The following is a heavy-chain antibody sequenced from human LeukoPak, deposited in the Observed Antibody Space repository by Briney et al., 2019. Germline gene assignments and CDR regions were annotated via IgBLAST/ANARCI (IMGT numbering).Heavy chain of an antibody. V-gene: IGHV4-4*07. CDR1: GDSISSYY. J-gene: IGHJ4*02. CDR3: ARGSAYCGGDCLDY. CDR2: IYTSGST. D-gene: IGHD2-21*02. Sequence: SETLSLTCTVSGDSISSYYWSWIRQPAGKGLQWIGRIYTSGSTNYNPSLKSRVTMSVDTSKNQFSLKLTPVTAADTAVYYCARGSAYCGGDCLDYWGQGTLVTVSS.